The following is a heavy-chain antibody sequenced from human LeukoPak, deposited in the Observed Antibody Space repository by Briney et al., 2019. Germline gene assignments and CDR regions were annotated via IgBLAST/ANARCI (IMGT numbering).Heavy chain of an antibody. CDR1: GFTFNNYA. Sequence: GGSLRLSCAASGFTFNNYAMTWVRQAPGKGLEWVSAISGSGYSTYYADSVKGRFTISRDNSKNPLYLQMNSLRAEDTALYCYAQWCRFFDYWGQGTLVTVSS. V-gene: IGHV3-23*01. J-gene: IGHJ4*02. CDR3: AQWCRFFDY. CDR2: ISGSGYST. D-gene: IGHD4/OR15-4a*01.